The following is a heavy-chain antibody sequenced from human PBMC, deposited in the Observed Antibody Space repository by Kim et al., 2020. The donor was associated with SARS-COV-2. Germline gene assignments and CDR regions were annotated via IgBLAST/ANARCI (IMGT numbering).Heavy chain of an antibody. CDR3: LGGYYFDY. D-gene: IGHD2-15*01. V-gene: IGHV1-3*01. Sequence: ASVKVSCKTSGHTFTRDSIHWVRQAPGQSLEWMGGIDCGNGNTIYSQKFQGRVTFTTDTSASTAYMELSSLRSEDSAVYYCLGGYYFDYWGQGTLVTVS. CDR1: GHTFTRDS. CDR2: IDCGNGNT. J-gene: IGHJ4*02.